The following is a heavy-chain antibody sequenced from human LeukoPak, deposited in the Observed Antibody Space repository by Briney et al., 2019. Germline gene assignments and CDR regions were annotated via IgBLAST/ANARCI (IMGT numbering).Heavy chain of an antibody. V-gene: IGHV3-74*01. Sequence: GGSLRLSCAASGFTFSNYWMHWVRQAPGKGLVWVSRINSDGSSRNYADSVKGRFAISRDNAKNTLYLQMNSLRAEDTAVYYCASASSHRIAAGGDYWGQGTLVTVSS. J-gene: IGHJ4*02. CDR2: INSDGSSR. CDR1: GFTFSNYW. CDR3: ASASSHRIAAGGDY. D-gene: IGHD6-13*01.